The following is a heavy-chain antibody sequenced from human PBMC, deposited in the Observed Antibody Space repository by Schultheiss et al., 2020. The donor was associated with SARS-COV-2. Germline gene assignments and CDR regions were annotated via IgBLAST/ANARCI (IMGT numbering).Heavy chain of an antibody. J-gene: IGHJ3*02. CDR2: ISSSSSYI. D-gene: IGHD3-10*01. V-gene: IGHV3-11*06. CDR1: GFTFSDYY. Sequence: GESLKISCAASGFTFSDYYMSWIRQAPGKGLEWVSYISSSSSYIYYADSVKGRFTISRDNAKNSLYLQMNSLRAEDTAVYYCARDPAYGAFDIWGQGTMVTVSS. CDR3: ARDPAYGAFDI.